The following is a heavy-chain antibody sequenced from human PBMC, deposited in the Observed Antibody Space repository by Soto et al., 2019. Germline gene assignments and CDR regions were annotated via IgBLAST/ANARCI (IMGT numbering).Heavy chain of an antibody. D-gene: IGHD1-26*01. CDR2: INAGNGNT. CDR1: GYTLTSYA. J-gene: IGHJ4*02. V-gene: IGHV1-3*01. Sequence: GDSVKVSCRASGYTLTSYAMHWVRQAPGQRLEWMGWINAGNGNTKYSQKFQGRVTITRDTSASTAYMELSSLRAEDTAVYYCARESIVGATNTFDYWGQGTLVTVSS. CDR3: ARESIVGATNTFDY.